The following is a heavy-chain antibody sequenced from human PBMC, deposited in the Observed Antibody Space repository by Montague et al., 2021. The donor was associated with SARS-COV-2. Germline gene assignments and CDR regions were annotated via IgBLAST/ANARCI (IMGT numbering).Heavy chain of an antibody. V-gene: IGHV3-9*01. CDR2: NSWKSGSI. J-gene: IGHJ3*02. D-gene: IGHD3-22*01. CDR3: AKVMREDYYDSSGSPDALDI. CDR1: GFTFDDYA. Sequence: SLRLSCAASGFTFDDYAMHWVRQAPGKGLEWVSGNSWKSGSIAYADSVKGRFTISRDNAKNSLYLQMNSLRAEDTALYYCAKVMREDYYDSSGSPDALDIWGQGTMVTVSS.